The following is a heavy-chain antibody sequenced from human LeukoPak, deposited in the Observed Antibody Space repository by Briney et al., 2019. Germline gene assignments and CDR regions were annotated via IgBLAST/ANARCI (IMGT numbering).Heavy chain of an antibody. V-gene: IGHV3-30*18. CDR2: ISYDGSNK. J-gene: IGHJ3*02. Sequence: GGSLRLSCAASGFTFSSYGMHWVRQAPGKGLEWVAVISYDGSNKYYAGSVKGRFTISRDNSKNTLYLQMNSLRAEDTAVYYCAKGVGYDILTGPDAFDIWGQGTMVTVSS. CDR1: GFTFSSYG. CDR3: AKGVGYDILTGPDAFDI. D-gene: IGHD3-9*01.